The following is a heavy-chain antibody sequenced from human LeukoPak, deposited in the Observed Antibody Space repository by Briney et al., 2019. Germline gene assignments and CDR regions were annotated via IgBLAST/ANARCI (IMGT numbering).Heavy chain of an antibody. V-gene: IGHV1-18*01. CDR3: ARDLRIPAPPAWLDS. J-gene: IGHJ5*01. CDR2: ISRYNGNT. Sequence: ASVKVSCKASGYTFITYGISWVRQAPGQGLEWMGWISRYNGNTNYAQRVKGRFTMTTDTATNTAYMELRSLRSEDTAMYYCARDLRIPAPPAWLDSWSQGTLVSVSS. D-gene: IGHD2-2*01. CDR1: GYTFITYG.